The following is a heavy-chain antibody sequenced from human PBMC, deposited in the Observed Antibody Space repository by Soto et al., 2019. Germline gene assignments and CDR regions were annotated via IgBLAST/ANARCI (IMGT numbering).Heavy chain of an antibody. CDR2: ISYDGSNK. Sequence: QVQLVESGGGVVQPGRSLRLSCAASGFTFSSYAMHWVRQAPGKGLEWVAVISYDGSNKYYADSVKGRFTISRDNSKNTLYLQMNSLRAEDTAVYYCARDRAARYYYYFYGMDVWGQGTTVTVSS. CDR3: ARDRAARYYYYFYGMDV. V-gene: IGHV3-30-3*01. J-gene: IGHJ6*02. CDR1: GFTFSSYA. D-gene: IGHD6-6*01.